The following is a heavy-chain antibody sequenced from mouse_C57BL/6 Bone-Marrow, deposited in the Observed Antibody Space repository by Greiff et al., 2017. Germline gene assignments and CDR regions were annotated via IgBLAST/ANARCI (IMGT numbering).Heavy chain of an antibody. CDR1: GYTFTSYW. CDR2: INPSSGYT. CDR3: ARFHLLLRAMDY. V-gene: IGHV1-7*01. D-gene: IGHD1-1*01. Sequence: QVQLQQSGAELAKPGASVKLSCKASGYTFTSYWMHWVKQRPGQGLEWIGYINPSSGYTKYNQKFKDKATLTADKSSSTAYMQMSSLTYEDSAVYYCARFHLLLRAMDYWGQGTSGTGSS. J-gene: IGHJ4*01.